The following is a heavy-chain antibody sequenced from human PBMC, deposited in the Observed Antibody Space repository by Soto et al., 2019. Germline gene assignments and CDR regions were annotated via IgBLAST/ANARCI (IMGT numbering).Heavy chain of an antibody. J-gene: IGHJ5*02. D-gene: IGHD1-1*01. CDR2: INPNSGGT. Sequence: GASVKVSCKASGYTFTGYYMHWVRQAPGQGLEWMGWINPNSGGTNYAQKFQGWVTMTRDTSISTAYMELSRLRSDDTAVYYCARSRQTGKNWFDPWGQGTLVTVSS. CDR3: ARSRQTGKNWFDP. V-gene: IGHV1-2*04. CDR1: GYTFTGYY.